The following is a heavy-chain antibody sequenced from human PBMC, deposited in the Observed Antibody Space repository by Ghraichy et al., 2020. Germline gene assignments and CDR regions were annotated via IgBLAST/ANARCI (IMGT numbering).Heavy chain of an antibody. D-gene: IGHD4-17*01. CDR1: GYSISSGYY. CDR2: IYHSGST. J-gene: IGHJ3*01. Sequence: SETLSLTCTVSGYSISSGYYWGWIRQPPGKGLEWIGTIYHSGSTYYNPPLKSRVTISVDTSKNQFSLKLSSVTAADTAVYYCARPGYGDFENAFDVWGQGTMVTVSS. V-gene: IGHV4-38-2*02. CDR3: ARPGYGDFENAFDV.